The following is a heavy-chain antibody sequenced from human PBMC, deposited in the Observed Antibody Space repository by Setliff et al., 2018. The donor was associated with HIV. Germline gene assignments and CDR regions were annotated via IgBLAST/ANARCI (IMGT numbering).Heavy chain of an antibody. Sequence: PGGSLRLSCAASGFTFSSYSMNWVRQAPGKGLEWVASISSSGAHIFYADSLKGRFIISRDNGKNLLYLQMNSLRAEDTAVYYCTKRTGNGWSHTDYWGHGTLVTVSS. J-gene: IGHJ4*01. CDR2: ISSSGAHI. CDR1: GFTFSSYS. D-gene: IGHD6-19*01. V-gene: IGHV3-21*04. CDR3: TKRTGNGWSHTDY.